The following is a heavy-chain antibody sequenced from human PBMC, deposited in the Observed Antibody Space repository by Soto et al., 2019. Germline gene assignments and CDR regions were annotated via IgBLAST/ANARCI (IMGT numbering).Heavy chain of an antibody. Sequence: GGSLRLSCAASGFTFSSYDMHWVRQATGKGLEWVSAIGTAGDTYYPGSVKGRFTISRENAKNSLYLQMNSLRAEDTAVYYCARVGPMVRGPIPPWGAFDIWGQGTMVTVSS. CDR2: IGTAGDT. V-gene: IGHV3-13*01. CDR1: GFTFSSYD. J-gene: IGHJ3*02. D-gene: IGHD3-10*01. CDR3: ARVGPMVRGPIPPWGAFDI.